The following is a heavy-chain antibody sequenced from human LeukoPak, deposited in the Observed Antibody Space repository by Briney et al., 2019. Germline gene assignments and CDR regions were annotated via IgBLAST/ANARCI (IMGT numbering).Heavy chain of an antibody. V-gene: IGHV4-61*01. D-gene: IGHD6-19*01. J-gene: IGHJ3*02. Sequence: SETLSLTCTVSGGSVSSGSYYWSWLRQPPGKGLEWIGYIYYSGSTNYNPSLKSRVTISVDTSKNQFSLKLSPVTAADTAVYYCARVMRGQPGPPSGWYEYAFDIWGQGTMVTVSS. CDR1: GGSVSSGSYY. CDR3: ARVMRGQPGPPSGWYEYAFDI. CDR2: IYYSGST.